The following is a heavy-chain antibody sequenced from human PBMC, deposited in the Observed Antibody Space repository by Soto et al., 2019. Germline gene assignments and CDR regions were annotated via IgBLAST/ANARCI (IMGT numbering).Heavy chain of an antibody. CDR1: GFTVSSNY. Sequence: SGGSLRLSCAASGFTVSSNYMSWVRQAPGKGLEWVSVIYSGGSTYYADSVKGRFTISRDNSKNTLYLQMNSLRAEDTAVYYCARVSTIFGVVRYGMDVWGQGTTVTVSS. CDR3: ARVSTIFGVVRYGMDV. J-gene: IGHJ6*02. V-gene: IGHV3-53*01. CDR2: IYSGGST. D-gene: IGHD3-3*01.